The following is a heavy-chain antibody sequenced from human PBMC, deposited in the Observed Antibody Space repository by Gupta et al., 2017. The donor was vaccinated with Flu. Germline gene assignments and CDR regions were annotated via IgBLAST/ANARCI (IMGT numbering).Heavy chain of an antibody. J-gene: IGHJ4*02. CDR1: GFTFSIYW. Sequence: EVQLVESGGGLVQPGESLRLSCAASGFTFSIYWMSWVRQAPGKGLEWVANIKQDGSDKYYVDSVRGRFTISRDNAKNSLYLQMNSLRAEDTAVYYCARIVGSGDSFDYWGQGTLVTVS. CDR2: IKQDGSDK. CDR3: ARIVGSGDSFDY. V-gene: IGHV3-7*01. D-gene: IGHD2-21*01.